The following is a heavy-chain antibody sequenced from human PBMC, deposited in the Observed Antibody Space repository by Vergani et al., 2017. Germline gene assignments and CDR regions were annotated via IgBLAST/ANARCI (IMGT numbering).Heavy chain of an antibody. CDR2: IASSGTIT. J-gene: IGHJ4*02. D-gene: IGHD3-3*01. Sequence: DVELLESGGALVQPGGSLRLSCAASGFRFSNYAMSWVRQAPGKGLEWVAAIASSGTITYYSDSVKSRFTVSRDNSQNTLFLQMSSLRAEDTALYYCAKGGTIPIFGSVDYYWGQGTLVTVSS. CDR1: GFRFSNYA. V-gene: IGHV3-23*01. CDR3: AKGGTIPIFGSVDYY.